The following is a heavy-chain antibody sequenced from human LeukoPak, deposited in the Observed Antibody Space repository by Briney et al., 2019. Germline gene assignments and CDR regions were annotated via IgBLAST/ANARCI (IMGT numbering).Heavy chain of an antibody. D-gene: IGHD2-15*01. J-gene: IGHJ5*02. CDR3: ARDSYCSGGSCPASEFDP. V-gene: IGHV3-30-3*01. CDR1: GFTFSSYA. Sequence: PGGSLRLSCAASGFTFSSYAMHWVRRAPGKGLEWVAVISYDGSNKYYADSVKGRFTISRDNSKNTLYLQMNSLRAEDTAVYYCARDSYCSGGSCPASEFDPWGQGTLVTVSS. CDR2: ISYDGSNK.